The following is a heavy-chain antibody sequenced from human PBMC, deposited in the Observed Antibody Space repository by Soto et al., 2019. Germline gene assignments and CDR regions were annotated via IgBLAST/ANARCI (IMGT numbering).Heavy chain of an antibody. CDR2: INAGNGNT. CDR1: GYSFTNYA. CDR3: ARTNRILDAFDI. V-gene: IGHV1-3*01. Sequence: ASVKVSCKACGYSFTNYAMHWVRQAPGQRLEWMGWINAGNGNTKYSQKFQGRVTITRDTSASTAYMELSSLRSEDTAVYYCARTNRILDAFDIWGQGTMVTVSS. J-gene: IGHJ3*02. D-gene: IGHD2-15*01.